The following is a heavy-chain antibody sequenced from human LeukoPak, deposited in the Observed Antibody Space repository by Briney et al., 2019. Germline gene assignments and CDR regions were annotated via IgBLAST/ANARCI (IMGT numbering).Heavy chain of an antibody. D-gene: IGHD3-22*01. CDR1: GFTFSSYW. CDR3: ARAQVYYDSSGYYYVY. Sequence: GGSLRLSCAASGFTFSSYWMHWVRQAPGKGLVWVSRINSDGSSTSYADSVKGRFTISRDNAKNTLYLQKNSLRAEDTAVYYCARAQVYYDSSGYYYVYWGQGTLVTVSS. V-gene: IGHV3-74*01. CDR2: INSDGSST. J-gene: IGHJ4*02.